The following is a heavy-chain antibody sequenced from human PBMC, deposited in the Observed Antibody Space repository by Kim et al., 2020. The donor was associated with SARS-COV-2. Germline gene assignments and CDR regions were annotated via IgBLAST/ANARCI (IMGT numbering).Heavy chain of an antibody. D-gene: IGHD3-16*01. V-gene: IGHV3-33*01. Sequence: GGSLRLSCAASGFTFSSYGMHWVRQAPGKGLEWVAVIWYDGSNKYYADSVKGRFTISRDNSKNTLYLQMNSLRAEDTAVYYCARDARYHAGEFDYWGQGTLVTVSS. CDR3: ARDARYHAGEFDY. J-gene: IGHJ4*02. CDR1: GFTFSSYG. CDR2: IWYDGSNK.